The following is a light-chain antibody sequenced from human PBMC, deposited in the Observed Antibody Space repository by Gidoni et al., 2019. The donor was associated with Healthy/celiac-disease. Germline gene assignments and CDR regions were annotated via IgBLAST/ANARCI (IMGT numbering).Light chain of an antibody. CDR1: QSVSSSY. CDR2: GAS. Sequence: IVLPHSPSTPSLSPGESATLSCRASQSVSSSYLAWYQQKPGQAPRLLIYGASSRATGIPDRFSGSGSGTDFTLTISRLEPEDFAVYYCQQYGSAPWTFGQXTKVEIK. V-gene: IGKV3-20*01. J-gene: IGKJ1*01. CDR3: QQYGSAPWT.